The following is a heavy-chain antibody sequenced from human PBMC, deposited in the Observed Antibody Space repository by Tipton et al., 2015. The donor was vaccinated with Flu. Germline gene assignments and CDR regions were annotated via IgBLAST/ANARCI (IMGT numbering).Heavy chain of an antibody. J-gene: IGHJ6*02. CDR3: ARDLEYYGSGNHYYYYYGMDV. V-gene: IGHV3-21*01. CDR1: GFTFSSYS. Sequence: SLRLSCAASGFTFSSYSMNWVRQAPGKGLEWVSSISSSSSYIYYADSVKGRFTISRDNAKNSPYLQMNSLRAEDTAVYYCARDLEYYGSGNHYYYYYGMDVWGQGTTVTVSS. CDR2: ISSSSSYI. D-gene: IGHD3-10*01.